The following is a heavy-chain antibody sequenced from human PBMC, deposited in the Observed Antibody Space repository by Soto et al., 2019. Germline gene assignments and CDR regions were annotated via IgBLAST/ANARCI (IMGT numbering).Heavy chain of an antibody. J-gene: IGHJ3*02. Sequence: GGSLRLSCAASGFTFSSYAMHWVRQAPGKGLEWVAVISYDGSNKYYADSVKGRFTISRDNSKNTLYLQMNSLRAEDTAVYYCARSSYDSSGYYDAFDIWGQGTMVTVSS. D-gene: IGHD3-22*01. CDR3: ARSSYDSSGYYDAFDI. CDR2: ISYDGSNK. V-gene: IGHV3-30*04. CDR1: GFTFSSYA.